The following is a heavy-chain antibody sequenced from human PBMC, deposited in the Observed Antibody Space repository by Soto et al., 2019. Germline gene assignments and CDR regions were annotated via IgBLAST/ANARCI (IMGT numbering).Heavy chain of an antibody. D-gene: IGHD5-12*01. CDR1: GFTFSSYA. Sequence: GGSLRLSCAASGFTFSSYAMSWVRQAPGKGLKWVSAISGSGGSTYYADSVKGRFTISRDNSKNKLYLQMNSLRADDSAVYYCAIRADSGYGPFDYWGQGTLVTVSS. CDR2: ISGSGGST. V-gene: IGHV3-23*01. J-gene: IGHJ4*02. CDR3: AIRADSGYGPFDY.